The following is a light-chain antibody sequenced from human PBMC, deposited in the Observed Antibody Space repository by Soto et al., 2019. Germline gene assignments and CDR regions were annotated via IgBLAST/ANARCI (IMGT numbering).Light chain of an antibody. CDR2: DAS. CDR1: QSVSSY. V-gene: IGKV3-11*01. CDR3: QKRSNWRH. Sequence: EIVLTQSPATLSLSPGERATLSCRASQSVSSYLAWYQQKPGQAPRRLIYDASNRATGIPARFSGSGSGTDFTLTISSLEPEDLPVCYCQKRSNWRHFGGETEVEIK. J-gene: IGKJ4*01.